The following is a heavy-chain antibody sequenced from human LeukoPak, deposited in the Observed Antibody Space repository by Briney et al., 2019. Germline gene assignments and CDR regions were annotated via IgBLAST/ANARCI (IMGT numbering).Heavy chain of an antibody. Sequence: GGSLRLSCAASGFTFSSYAMSWVRQAPGKGLLWVSRINSDGSSTSYADSVKGRFTISRGNAKNTLYLQMNSLRAEDTAVYYCARRIAAAAAPYYFDYWGQGTLVTVSS. CDR1: GFTFSSYA. CDR2: INSDGSST. CDR3: ARRIAAAAAPYYFDY. J-gene: IGHJ4*02. D-gene: IGHD6-13*01. V-gene: IGHV3-74*01.